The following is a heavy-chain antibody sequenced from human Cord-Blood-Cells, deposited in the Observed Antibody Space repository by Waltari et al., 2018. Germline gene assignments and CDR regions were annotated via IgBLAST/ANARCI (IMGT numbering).Heavy chain of an antibody. D-gene: IGHD6-13*01. J-gene: IGHJ3*02. Sequence: QVQLVPSGAEVKKPGASVKVSCTASGYTFTGYYMHWLRQAPGQGLEWMGWINPNSGGTNYAQKFQGWVTMTRDTSISTAYMELSRLRSDDTAVYYCARGLTYSSSWYDDAFDIWGQGTMVTVSS. CDR2: INPNSGGT. CDR1: GYTFTGYY. V-gene: IGHV1-2*04. CDR3: ARGLTYSSSWYDDAFDI.